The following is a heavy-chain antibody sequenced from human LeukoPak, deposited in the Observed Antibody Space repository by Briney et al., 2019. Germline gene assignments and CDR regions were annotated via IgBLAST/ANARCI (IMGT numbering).Heavy chain of an antibody. J-gene: IGHJ3*02. V-gene: IGHV4-59*08. D-gene: IGHD2-15*01. CDR3: ARSSGLGSGGSHYAFDI. CDR1: GGSISSYY. Sequence: SETLSLTCTVSGGSISSYYWSWIRQPPGKGLEWIGYIYYSGSTNYNPSLKSRVTISVDTSKNQFSLKLSSVTAADTAVYYCARSSGLGSGGSHYAFDIWGQGTMVTVSS. CDR2: IYYSGST.